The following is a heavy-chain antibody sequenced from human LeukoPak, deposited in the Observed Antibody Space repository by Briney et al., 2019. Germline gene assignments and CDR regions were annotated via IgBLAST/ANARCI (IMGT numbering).Heavy chain of an antibody. V-gene: IGHV3-9*03. Sequence: GRSLRLSCAASGLTFDDYAMHWVRQAPGKGLEWVSVISWNSGSIGYADSVKGRFTISRDNAKNSLYLQMNSLRAEDMALYYCAKGLGSSSWFSFDYWGQGTLVTVSS. J-gene: IGHJ4*02. D-gene: IGHD6-13*01. CDR1: GLTFDDYA. CDR3: AKGLGSSSWFSFDY. CDR2: ISWNSGSI.